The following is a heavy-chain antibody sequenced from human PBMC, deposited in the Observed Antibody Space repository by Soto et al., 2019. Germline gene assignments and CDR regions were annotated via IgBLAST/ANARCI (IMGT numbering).Heavy chain of an antibody. Sequence: QVQLVQSGAEVKKPGASVKVSCKASGYTFTSYAMHWVRQAPGQRLEWMGWINAGNGNTKYSQKFQGRVTINRDTSASTAYMELSSLRSEDTAVYYCARAAQLVRTTGIGYWGQGTLVTVSS. J-gene: IGHJ4*02. V-gene: IGHV1-3*01. CDR3: ARAAQLVRTTGIGY. CDR1: GYTFTSYA. D-gene: IGHD1-1*01. CDR2: INAGNGNT.